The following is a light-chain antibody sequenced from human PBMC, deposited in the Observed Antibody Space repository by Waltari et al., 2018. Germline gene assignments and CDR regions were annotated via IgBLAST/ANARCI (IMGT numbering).Light chain of an antibody. CDR2: GAS. V-gene: IGKV3-20*01. J-gene: IGKJ2*01. Sequence: EIVLTPSPGTLSLSPGERATLSCRASQSVSSSYLAWYQQKPGQAPRLLIYGASSRATGIPDRFSGSGSGTDFTLTISRLEPEDFAVYYCQQYGSSPGYTFGQGTKLEIK. CDR1: QSVSSSY. CDR3: QQYGSSPGYT.